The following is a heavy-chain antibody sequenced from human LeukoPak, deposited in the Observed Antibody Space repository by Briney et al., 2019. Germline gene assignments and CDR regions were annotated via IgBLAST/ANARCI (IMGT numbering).Heavy chain of an antibody. CDR2: IYYSGST. CDR1: GGSISSYY. Sequence: SETLSLTCTVSGGSISSYYWSWIRQPPGKGLEWIGYIYYSGSTNYNPSHKSRVTISVDTSKNQFSLKLSSVTAADTAVYYCARAPLSSGWYFPLVDYWGQGTLVTVSS. CDR3: ARAPLSSGWYFPLVDY. D-gene: IGHD6-19*01. J-gene: IGHJ4*02. V-gene: IGHV4-59*01.